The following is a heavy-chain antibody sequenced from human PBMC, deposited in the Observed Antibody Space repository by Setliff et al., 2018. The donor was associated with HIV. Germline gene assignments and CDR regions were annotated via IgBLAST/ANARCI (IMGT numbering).Heavy chain of an antibody. CDR2: VNRGRRT. V-gene: IGHV4-34*01. Sequence: PSETLSLTCALYGGSFSDYYWSWIRQPPGMGLEWIGEVNRGRRTNYNPSLKSRLTISVDTSKNQFSLKLSSVTAADTAVYYCARRDGYSYGFYFDYWGQGTLVTVSS. CDR1: GGSFSDYY. D-gene: IGHD5-18*01. J-gene: IGHJ4*02. CDR3: ARRDGYSYGFYFDY.